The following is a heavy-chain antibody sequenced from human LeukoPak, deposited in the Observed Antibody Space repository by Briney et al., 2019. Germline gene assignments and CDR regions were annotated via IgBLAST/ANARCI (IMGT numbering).Heavy chain of an antibody. V-gene: IGHV3-7*01. CDR3: ARAPAFGTVDY. CDR2: IKPDGSEK. J-gene: IGHJ4*02. D-gene: IGHD3-16*01. Sequence: GGSLRLSCAASGFTFSSHWMSWVRQAPGKGLEWVANIKPDGSEKYPVDSVRGRFTVTRDNARNTLYLQMSRLRDDDSAVYYCARAPAFGTVDYWGQGTLVTVSS. CDR1: GFTFSSHW.